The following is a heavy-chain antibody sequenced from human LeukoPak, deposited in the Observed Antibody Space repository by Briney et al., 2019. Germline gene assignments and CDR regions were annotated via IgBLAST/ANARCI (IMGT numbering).Heavy chain of an antibody. CDR3: ARGMDLRWGYYYYGMDV. Sequence: SQTLSLTCSVSGGSISRGSYYWNWIRQPAGKGLEWMGRIYNSGSTNYNPSLKSRVTISTDMSKNQFSLKLSSVTAADTAVYYCARGMDLRWGYYYYGMDVWGQGTTVTVSS. V-gene: IGHV4-61*02. D-gene: IGHD4-23*01. J-gene: IGHJ6*02. CDR1: GGSISRGSYY. CDR2: IYNSGST.